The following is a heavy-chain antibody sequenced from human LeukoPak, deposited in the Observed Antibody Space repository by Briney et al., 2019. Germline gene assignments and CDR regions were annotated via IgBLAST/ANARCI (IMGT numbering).Heavy chain of an antibody. D-gene: IGHD2-15*01. CDR1: GYTFTSYG. CDR3: AREAGYCSGGSCYADY. J-gene: IGHJ4*02. Sequence: ASVKVSCKASGYTFTSYGISWVRQAPGQGLEWMGWISAYNGNTNYAQKLQGRVTMTTDTSTSTAYMELRSLRSDDTAVCYCAREAGYCSGGSCYADYWGQGTLVTVSS. CDR2: ISAYNGNT. V-gene: IGHV1-18*01.